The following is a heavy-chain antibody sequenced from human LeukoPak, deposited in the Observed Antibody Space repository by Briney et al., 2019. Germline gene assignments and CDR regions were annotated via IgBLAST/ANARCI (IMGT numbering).Heavy chain of an antibody. D-gene: IGHD6-6*01. Sequence: ASVTVSCTASGYTFTSYDINWVRQATGQGLEWMGWMNPNSGNTGYAQKFQGRVTMTRNTSISTAYMELSSLRSEDTAVYYCARGHTSRDAFDIWGQGTMVTVSS. CDR3: ARGHTSRDAFDI. CDR2: MNPNSGNT. V-gene: IGHV1-8*01. J-gene: IGHJ3*02. CDR1: GYTFTSYD.